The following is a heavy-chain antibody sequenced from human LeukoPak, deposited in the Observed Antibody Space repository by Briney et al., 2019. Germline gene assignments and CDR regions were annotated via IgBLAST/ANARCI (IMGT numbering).Heavy chain of an antibody. CDR1: GYTFTSYG. CDR2: ISAYNGNT. V-gene: IGHV1-18*01. J-gene: IGHJ6*02. Sequence: ASVTVSCKASGYTFTSYGISWVRQAPGQGLGWMGWISAYNGNTNYAQKLQGRVTMTTDTSTSTAYMKLRSLRSDDTAVYYCARRNYYDSSGYVDVWGQGTTVTVSS. D-gene: IGHD3-22*01. CDR3: ARRNYYDSSGYVDV.